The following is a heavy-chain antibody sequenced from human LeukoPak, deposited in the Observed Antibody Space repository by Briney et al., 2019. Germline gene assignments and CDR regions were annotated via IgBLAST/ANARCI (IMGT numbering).Heavy chain of an antibody. D-gene: IGHD6-19*01. CDR1: GGTFSSYA. Sequence: GASVKVSCKASGGTFSSYAMSWVRQAPGQGLEWMGRIIPILGIANYAQKFQGRVTITADKSTCTAYMELSSLRSEDTAVYYCARAGSSSGWYEGYWGQGTLVTVSS. V-gene: IGHV1-69*04. CDR3: ARAGSSSGWYEGY. CDR2: IIPILGIA. J-gene: IGHJ4*02.